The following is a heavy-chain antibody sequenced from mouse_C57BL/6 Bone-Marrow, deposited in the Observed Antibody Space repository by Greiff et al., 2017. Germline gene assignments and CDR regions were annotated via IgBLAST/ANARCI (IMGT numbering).Heavy chain of an antibody. Sequence: EVKLMESGGGLVKPGGSLKLSCAASGFTFSSYAMSWVRQTPEKRLEWVATISDGGSYTYYPDNVKGRFTISRDNAKNTLYLQMSHLKSEDTAMYYCARAYDYWYFDVWGTGTTVTVSS. CDR1: GFTFSSYA. CDR3: ARAYDYWYFDV. D-gene: IGHD2-4*01. V-gene: IGHV5-4*03. CDR2: ISDGGSYT. J-gene: IGHJ1*03.